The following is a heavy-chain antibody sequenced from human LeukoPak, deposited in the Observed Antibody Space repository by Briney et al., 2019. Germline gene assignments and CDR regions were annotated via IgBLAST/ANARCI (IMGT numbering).Heavy chain of an antibody. CDR1: GYTFTGYY. J-gene: IGHJ6*03. V-gene: IGHV1-2*02. D-gene: IGHD2-15*01. CDR3: ARTSWAVAATVYYYYYYMDV. Sequence: GASVKVSCKASGYTFTGYYMHWVRQAPGQGLEWMGWINPNSGGTNYAQKFQGRVTMTRDTSISTAYMELSRLRSDDTAVYYCARTSWAVAATVYYYYYYMDVWGKGTTVTVSS. CDR2: INPNSGGT.